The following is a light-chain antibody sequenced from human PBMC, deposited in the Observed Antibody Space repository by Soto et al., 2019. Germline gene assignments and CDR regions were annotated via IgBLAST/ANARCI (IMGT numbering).Light chain of an antibody. CDR3: CSNAASSTYV. CDR2: EAS. Sequence: QSALTQPASVSGSPGQSITISCTGTSSDVGSHNLVSWYQQYPGKAPKLIIFEASKRPSGVSNRFSGSKSGSTASLTISGLQAEDEADYYSCSNAASSTYVFGSGTKLTVL. J-gene: IGLJ1*01. V-gene: IGLV2-23*01. CDR1: SSDVGSHNL.